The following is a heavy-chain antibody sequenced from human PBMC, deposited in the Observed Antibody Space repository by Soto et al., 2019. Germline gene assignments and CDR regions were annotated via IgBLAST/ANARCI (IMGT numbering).Heavy chain of an antibody. Sequence: QVQLVQSGAEVKKPGASVKVSCKASGYTFTSYYMHWVRQAPGQGLEWMGIINPSGGSTSYAQKFQGRVTITRDTSTSTVYMELSSLRSVDTAVYYFASSVTGTTHYGMDVCGQGTTVTVSS. D-gene: IGHD1-7*01. J-gene: IGHJ6*02. V-gene: IGHV1-46*01. CDR3: ASSVTGTTHYGMDV. CDR2: INPSGGST. CDR1: GYTFTSYY.